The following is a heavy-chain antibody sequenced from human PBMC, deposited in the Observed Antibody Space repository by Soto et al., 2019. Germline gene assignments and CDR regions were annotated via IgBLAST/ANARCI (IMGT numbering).Heavy chain of an antibody. CDR2: IYYSGST. J-gene: IGHJ3*02. CDR3: ARGAPSGSGSRRSDAFDI. D-gene: IGHD3-10*01. V-gene: IGHV4-39*01. CDR1: GGSISSSIYY. Sequence: QLQLQESGPGLVKPSETLSLTCTVSGGSISSSIYYWGWIRQPPGKGLECSGSIYYSGSTYYNPSIKSQVTISVDTSKNQFSLKLSSVTAADTAVYYCARGAPSGSGSRRSDAFDIWGQGTMVTVSS.